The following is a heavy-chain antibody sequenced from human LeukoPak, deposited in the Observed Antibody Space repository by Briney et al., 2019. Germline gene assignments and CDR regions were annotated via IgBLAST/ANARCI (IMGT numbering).Heavy chain of an antibody. J-gene: IGHJ4*02. CDR1: SGSIFSSNW. Sequence: SGTLSLTCAVSSGSIFSSNWWSWVRQPPGKGLEWIGSIYYSGSTYYNPSLKSRVTISVDTSKDQFSLKLSSVTAADTAVYYCARVDRPVAVGHFDYWGQGTLVTVSS. CDR3: ARVDRPVAVGHFDY. V-gene: IGHV4-4*02. CDR2: IYYSGST. D-gene: IGHD6-19*01.